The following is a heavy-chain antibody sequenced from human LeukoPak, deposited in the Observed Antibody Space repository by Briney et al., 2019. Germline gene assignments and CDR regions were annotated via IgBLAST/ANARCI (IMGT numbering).Heavy chain of an antibody. CDR3: ARLLGYCSSTSCSYYFDY. Sequence: SETLSLTCAVYGGSFSGYYWSWIRQSPGKGLEWIGEINRPGITKYNPSLESRVTISLDTSKNQFSLKLSSVTAADTAVYYCARLLGYCSSTSCSYYFDYWGQGTLVTVSS. CDR2: INRPGIT. J-gene: IGHJ4*02. CDR1: GGSFSGYY. V-gene: IGHV4-34*01. D-gene: IGHD2-2*01.